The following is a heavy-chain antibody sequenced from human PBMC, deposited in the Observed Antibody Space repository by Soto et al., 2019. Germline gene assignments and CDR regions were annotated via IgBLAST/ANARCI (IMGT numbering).Heavy chain of an antibody. V-gene: IGHV3-7*03. CDR1: GFTFSTFW. J-gene: IGHJ4*02. D-gene: IGHD3-10*01. Sequence: EVLLVESGGGLVQPGGSLRLSCAASGFTFSTFWMDWVRQAPGKGLEWVAKIKEDGSEKYYADSVKGRFITSRDNARNSVYLQMNSLRAEDTAVYYCARVRPGNYRDYWGQGTLVTVSS. CDR2: IKEDGSEK. CDR3: ARVRPGNYRDY.